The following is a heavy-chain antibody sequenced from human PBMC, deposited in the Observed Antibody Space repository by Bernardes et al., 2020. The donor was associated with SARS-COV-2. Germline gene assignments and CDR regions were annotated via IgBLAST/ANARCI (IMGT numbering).Heavy chain of an antibody. CDR1: GFTLRGYD. CDR2: ISGSGTYT. D-gene: IGHD2-2*03. CDR3: ALGGSAGYSY. V-gene: IGHV3-23*01. Sequence: GSLSLSCGDSGFTLRGYDMSWVRQAPGKGLEWVSSISGSGTYTYYADSVQGRFTISRDNSKNTLYLQMNSLRVEDTAVYYCALGGSAGYSYWGQGTLVTGSS. J-gene: IGHJ4*02.